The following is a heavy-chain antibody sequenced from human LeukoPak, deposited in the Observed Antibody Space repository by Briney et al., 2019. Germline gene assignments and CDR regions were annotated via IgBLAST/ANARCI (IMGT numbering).Heavy chain of an antibody. CDR3: ARDTIAAAGYNWFDP. V-gene: IGHV4-61*02. CDR1: GGSISSGSYY. J-gene: IGHJ5*02. CDR2: IYTSGST. Sequence: SQTLSLTCTVSGGSISSGSYYWSWIRQPAGKGLEWIGRIYTSGSTNYNPSLKSRVTISVDTSKNQFSLKLSSVTAADTAVYYCARDTIAAAGYNWFDPWGQGTLVTVSS. D-gene: IGHD6-13*01.